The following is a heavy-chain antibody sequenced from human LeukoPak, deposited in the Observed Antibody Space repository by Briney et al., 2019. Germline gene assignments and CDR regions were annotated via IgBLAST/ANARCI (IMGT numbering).Heavy chain of an antibody. CDR3: AKMHGDYPYYFDY. CDR2: ISSSGSTI. D-gene: IGHD4-17*01. J-gene: IGHJ4*02. Sequence: GGSLRLSCAVSGFTFSSYEMNWVRQAPGKGLEWVSYISSSGSTIYYADSVKGRFTISRDNAKKSLYLQMNSLRAEDTAVYYCAKMHGDYPYYFDYWGQGTLVTVSS. V-gene: IGHV3-48*03. CDR1: GFTFSSYE.